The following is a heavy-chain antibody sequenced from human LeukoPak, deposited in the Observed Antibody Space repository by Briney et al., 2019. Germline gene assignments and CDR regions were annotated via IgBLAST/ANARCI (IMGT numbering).Heavy chain of an antibody. J-gene: IGHJ4*02. CDR3: ARDVAYRFDY. D-gene: IGHD5-12*01. Sequence: GGSLRLSCAASGFTFKTYWMHWVRQAPGEGLVWVSHINGDGSSISYADSVKGRFTISRDNAKNMLYLQMNSLRAEDTAVYYCARDVAYRFDYGGQGTLVTVSS. V-gene: IGHV3-74*01. CDR1: GFTFKTYW. CDR2: INGDGSSI.